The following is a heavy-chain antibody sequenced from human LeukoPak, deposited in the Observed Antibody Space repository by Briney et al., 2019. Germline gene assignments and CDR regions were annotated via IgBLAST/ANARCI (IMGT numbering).Heavy chain of an antibody. CDR3: ARDRSRYYDTSGYYDY. CDR1: GYTFTGYY. CDR2: INPNSGGT. Sequence: EASVKVSCKASGYTFTGYYMHWVRQAPGQGLEWMGRINPNSGGTDYAQKFQGRVTMTRDTSISTAYMDLSRLRSDDTAVYYCARDRSRYYDTSGYYDYWGQGTLVTVSS. V-gene: IGHV1-2*06. J-gene: IGHJ4*02. D-gene: IGHD3-22*01.